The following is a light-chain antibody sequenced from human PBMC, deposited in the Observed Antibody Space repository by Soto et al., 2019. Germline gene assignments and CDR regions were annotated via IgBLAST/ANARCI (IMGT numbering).Light chain of an antibody. V-gene: IGKV3-15*01. Sequence: EIVMTQSPATLSVSPGERATLSCRASQSVSSSLAWYQQRPGQAPRLLIYGASTRATGIPARFSGSGSGTEFTLTISSLQSEDLAVYYCQQNNSWPPLTFGGGTKVEIK. CDR1: QSVSSS. CDR3: QQNNSWPPLT. J-gene: IGKJ4*01. CDR2: GAS.